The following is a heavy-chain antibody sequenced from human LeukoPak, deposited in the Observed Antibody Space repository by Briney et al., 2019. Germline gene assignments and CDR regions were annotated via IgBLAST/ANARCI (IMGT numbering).Heavy chain of an antibody. J-gene: IGHJ3*02. CDR1: GYTLTELS. D-gene: IGHD2-8*01. CDR3: ATSVIVLMVYANDAFYI. V-gene: IGHV1-24*01. CDR2: FYTEDGET. Sequence: GASVKVSCKVSGYTLTELSMHWVRQAPGKGLEWMGGFYTEDGETIYAQKFQGRVTMTEDTSTDTAYMELSSLRSEDTAVYYCATSVIVLMVYANDAFYIWGQGTMVTVSS.